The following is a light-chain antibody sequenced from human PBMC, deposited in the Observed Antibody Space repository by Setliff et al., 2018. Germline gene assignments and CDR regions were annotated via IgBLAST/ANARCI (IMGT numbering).Light chain of an antibody. CDR1: SSDVGGYNY. J-gene: IGLJ2*01. V-gene: IGLV2-14*03. CDR3: SSYSSSSTLIV. CDR2: DVS. Sequence: SALTQPPSASGSPGQSVTISCTGTSSDVGGYNYVSWYQHHPGKAPKLVISDVSHRPSGVSNRFSGFKSGNTASLTISGLQAEDEADYYCSSYSSSSTLIVFGGGIKVTVL.